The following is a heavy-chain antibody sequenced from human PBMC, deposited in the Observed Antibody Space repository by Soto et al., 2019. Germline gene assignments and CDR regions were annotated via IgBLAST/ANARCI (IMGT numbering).Heavy chain of an antibody. CDR2: ISYDGSNK. J-gene: IGHJ6*02. Sequence: GGSLRLSCAASGFTFSSYGMHWVRQAPGKGLEWVAVISYDGSNKYYADSVKGRFTISRDNSKNTLYLQMNSLRAEDTAVYYCAKDIYSALSYYYYGMDVWGQGTTVTSP. D-gene: IGHD6-6*01. CDR1: GFTFSSYG. CDR3: AKDIYSALSYYYYGMDV. V-gene: IGHV3-30*18.